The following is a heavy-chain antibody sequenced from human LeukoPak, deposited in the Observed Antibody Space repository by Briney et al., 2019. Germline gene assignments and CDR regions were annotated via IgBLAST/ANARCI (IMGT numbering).Heavy chain of an antibody. CDR3: AKDQRGELLTGPFDY. J-gene: IGHJ4*02. CDR1: GFTFDDYA. V-gene: IGHV3-9*01. Sequence: GRSLRLSCAATGFTFDDYAMHWVRHAPGKGLEWVSGISWNSGSIGYADSVKGRFTISRDNAKNSLYLQMNSLRAEDTALYYCAKDQRGELLTGPFDYWGQGTLVTVSS. CDR2: ISWNSGSI. D-gene: IGHD1-26*01.